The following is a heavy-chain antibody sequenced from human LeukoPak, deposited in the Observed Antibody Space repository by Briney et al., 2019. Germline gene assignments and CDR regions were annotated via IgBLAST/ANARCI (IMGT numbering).Heavy chain of an antibody. D-gene: IGHD3-10*01. CDR3: ARVTMIRGVMAFDI. V-gene: IGHV1-8*03. CDR2: MNPNSGNT. Sequence: VASVKVSCKASGYTFSTYDINWVRQATGQGLEWMGWMNPNSGNTGYAQKFQGRVSITRNNSISTAYMELSSLGSEDTAVYYCARVTMIRGVMAFDIWGQGTMVTVSS. J-gene: IGHJ3*02. CDR1: GYTFSTYD.